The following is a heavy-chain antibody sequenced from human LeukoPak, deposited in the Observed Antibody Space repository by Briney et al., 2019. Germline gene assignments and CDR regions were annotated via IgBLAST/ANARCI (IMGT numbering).Heavy chain of an antibody. CDR1: GGSISSSSYY. CDR2: IYYSGST. D-gene: IGHD6-6*01. CDR3: ARALPEQLVRYYYYYYMDV. J-gene: IGHJ6*03. Sequence: SETLSLTCTVSGGSISSSSYYWGWIRQPPGKGLEWIGSIYYSGSTYYNPSLKSRVTISVDTSKNLFSLKLSSVTAADTAVYYCARALPEQLVRYYYYYYMDVWGKGTTVTISS. V-gene: IGHV4-39*01.